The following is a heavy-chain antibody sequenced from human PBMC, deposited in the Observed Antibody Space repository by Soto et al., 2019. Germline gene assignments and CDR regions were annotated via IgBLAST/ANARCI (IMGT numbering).Heavy chain of an antibody. CDR3: ASEAQGGRSGWFDP. Sequence: QVQLVQSGAEVKKPGSSVKVSCKASGGTFSSYAISWVRQAPGQGLEWMGGIIPIFGTANYAQKFQGRVTITADESNSTAYMELSSLRAEDTAVYYCASEAQGGRSGWFDPWGQGTLVTVSS. J-gene: IGHJ5*02. D-gene: IGHD3-16*01. CDR1: GGTFSSYA. V-gene: IGHV1-69*01. CDR2: IIPIFGTA.